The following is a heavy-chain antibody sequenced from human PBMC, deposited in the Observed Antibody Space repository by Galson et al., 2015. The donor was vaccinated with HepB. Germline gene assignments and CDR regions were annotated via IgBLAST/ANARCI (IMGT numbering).Heavy chain of an antibody. CDR3: ALNWNDPALNWFDP. J-gene: IGHJ5*02. Sequence: SLRLSCAASGFTFSSYAMSWVRQAPGKGLEWVSTIRGSGGGTYYAASVKGRFTISRDNSKNTLYLQMNSLRAEDTAVYYCALNWNDPALNWFDPWGQGTLVTVSS. CDR1: GFTFSSYA. CDR2: IRGSGGGT. V-gene: IGHV3-23*01. D-gene: IGHD1-1*01.